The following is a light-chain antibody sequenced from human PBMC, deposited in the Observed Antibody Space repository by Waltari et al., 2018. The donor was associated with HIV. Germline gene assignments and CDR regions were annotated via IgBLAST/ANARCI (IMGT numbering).Light chain of an antibody. CDR2: AAS. CDR3: QQGHNTPRT. J-gene: IGKJ2*01. Sequence: DIQMTQSPSSLSAAVGDSVNITCRACQNISSFLNWCQHKPGKVPKVLIYAASTLENGVPSRFRGTGSSTDFTLTINTVQPENIPTYFCQQGHNTPRTVGQRT. CDR1: QNISSF. V-gene: IGKV1-39*01.